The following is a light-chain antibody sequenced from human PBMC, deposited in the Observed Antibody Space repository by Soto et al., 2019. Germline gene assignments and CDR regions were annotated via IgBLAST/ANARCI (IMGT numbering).Light chain of an antibody. CDR2: LEGSGSY. V-gene: IGLV4-60*02. Sequence: QPVLTQSSSASASLGSSVKLTCTLSSGHSGYIIAWHQQQPGKAPRYLMKLEGSGSYNKGSAVPDRFSGSSSGADRYLTISNLQFEDEAYYYCETWGSNTRVFGGGTKLTVL. J-gene: IGLJ3*02. CDR3: ETWGSNTRV. CDR1: SGHSGYI.